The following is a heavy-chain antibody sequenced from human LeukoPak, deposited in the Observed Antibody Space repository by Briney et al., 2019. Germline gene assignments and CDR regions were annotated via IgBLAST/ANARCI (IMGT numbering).Heavy chain of an antibody. Sequence: PSQTLSLTCTVSGGSISSNSWSWIRQPAGKGLEWIGRISVSGITDYNPSLRSRVTMSMDTSKNHFSLKMIYVTAADTAVYYCAGVYDSSGYVFDYWGQGTLVTVSS. CDR1: GGSISSNS. V-gene: IGHV4-4*07. J-gene: IGHJ4*02. D-gene: IGHD3-22*01. CDR3: AGVYDSSGYVFDY. CDR2: ISVSGIT.